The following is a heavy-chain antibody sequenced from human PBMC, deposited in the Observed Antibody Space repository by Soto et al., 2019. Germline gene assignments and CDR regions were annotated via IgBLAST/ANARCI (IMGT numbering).Heavy chain of an antibody. V-gene: IGHV4-59*11. CDR2: IYYRGST. D-gene: IGHD1-26*01. Sequence: SETLSLTCTVSGGSISSHYWSWVRQAPGKGLEWIGHIYYRGSTNYNPSLRSRSTISVDASKSQFSLKLNSVTTADTAVYYCARDGRGASGMDVWGQGTKVTVSS. CDR1: GGSISSHY. CDR3: ARDGRGASGMDV. J-gene: IGHJ6*02.